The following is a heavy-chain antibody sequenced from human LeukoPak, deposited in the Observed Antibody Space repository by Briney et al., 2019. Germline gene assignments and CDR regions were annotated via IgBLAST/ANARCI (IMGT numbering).Heavy chain of an antibody. V-gene: IGHV1-18*01. CDR2: ISAYNGNT. CDR3: ARGGRVSTMVRGVIITPRHY. CDR1: GYTFTSYG. Sequence: ASVNVSCKASGYTFTSYGISWVRQAPGQGLEWMGWISAYNGNTNYAQKLQGRVTMTTHTSTSTAYMELRSVRSDDTAVYYCARGGRVSTMVRGVIITPRHYWGQGTLVTVSS. D-gene: IGHD3-10*01. J-gene: IGHJ4*02.